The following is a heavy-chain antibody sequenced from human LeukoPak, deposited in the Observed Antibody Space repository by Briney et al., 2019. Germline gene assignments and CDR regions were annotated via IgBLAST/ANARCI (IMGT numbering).Heavy chain of an antibody. CDR3: ARSRLLTYYDILTGLYLSKDFDY. V-gene: IGHV1-2*02. J-gene: IGHJ4*02. D-gene: IGHD3-9*01. Sequence: ASMKVSCKASGCTFTGYYMHWVRQAPGEGLEWMGWINPNNGVTNYAQKFQGRVTVTRDTSISTAYMELSRLRSDDTAVYYCARSRLLTYYDILTGLYLSKDFDYWGQGTLVTVSS. CDR1: GCTFTGYY. CDR2: INPNNGVT.